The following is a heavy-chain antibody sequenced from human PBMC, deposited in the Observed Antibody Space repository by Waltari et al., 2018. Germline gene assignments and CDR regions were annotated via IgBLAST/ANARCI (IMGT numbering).Heavy chain of an antibody. CDR3: ARSTGYSSSSFDY. D-gene: IGHD6-13*01. CDR1: GYSFTSYW. V-gene: IGHV5-51*03. J-gene: IGHJ4*02. CDR2: IYPGDSDT. Sequence: EVQLVQSGAEVKKPGESLTISCKGSGYSFTSYWLGGLRQMPGKGLEWMGIIYPGDSDTRYSPSFQGQVTISADKSISTAYLQWSSLKASDTAMYYCARSTGYSSSSFDYWGQGTPVTVSS.